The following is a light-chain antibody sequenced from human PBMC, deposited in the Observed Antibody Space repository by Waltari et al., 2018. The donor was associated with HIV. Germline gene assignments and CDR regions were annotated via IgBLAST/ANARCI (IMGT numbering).Light chain of an antibody. Sequence: YEVSQSDPVSVSPGQRATISCVGGRLAGQLVTWYQQKPGRSPQLVRDERNRRASGIPDRFSASKSGKTATLTISGIQPADEGQYFCQAWDNTVAVFGGGT. CDR1: RLAGQL. CDR3: QAWDNTVAV. J-gene: IGLJ2*01. V-gene: IGLV3-1*01. CDR2: ERN.